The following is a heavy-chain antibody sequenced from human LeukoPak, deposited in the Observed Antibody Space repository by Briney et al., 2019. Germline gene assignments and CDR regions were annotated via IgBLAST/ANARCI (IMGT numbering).Heavy chain of an antibody. J-gene: IGHJ4*02. CDR3: AKTFIAVANPIDY. Sequence: PGGSLRLSCAASGFTFSSYAMSWVRQAPGKGLEWVSVISGGGISTYYADSVKGRFTISKDNSRNTLYLQMNSLRAEDTAVYYCAKTFIAVANPIDYWGQGTLVTVSS. V-gene: IGHV3-23*01. CDR1: GFTFSSYA. CDR2: ISGGGIST. D-gene: IGHD6-19*01.